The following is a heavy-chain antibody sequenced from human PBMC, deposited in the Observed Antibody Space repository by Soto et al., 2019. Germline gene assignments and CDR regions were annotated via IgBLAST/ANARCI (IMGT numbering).Heavy chain of an antibody. CDR1: GLTFSSYE. D-gene: IGHD2-15*01. CDR2: ISRSGSTI. J-gene: IGHJ2*01. Sequence: LRLSCAASGLTFSSYEMNWVRQAPGKGLEWVSYISRSGSTIYYADSVKGRVTISRDNAKNSLYLQMNSLRAEDTAVYYCARDGRIRRPDWYFDLWGRGTLVTVSS. V-gene: IGHV3-48*03. CDR3: ARDGRIRRPDWYFDL.